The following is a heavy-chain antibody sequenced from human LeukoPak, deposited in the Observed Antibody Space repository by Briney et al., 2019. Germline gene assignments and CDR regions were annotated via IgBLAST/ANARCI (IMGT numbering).Heavy chain of an antibody. V-gene: IGHV1-46*01. CDR2: INPSGGST. D-gene: IGHD5-18*01. CDR1: GYTFTSYY. CDR3: ARDVDTAMVKEGFDD. Sequence: GASVKVSCKASGYTFTSYYMHWVRQAPGQGLEWMGIINPSGGSTSYAQKSQGRVTMTRDTSTSTVYMELSSLRSENTAVYYCARDVDTAMVKEGFDDWGQGTLVTVSS. J-gene: IGHJ4*02.